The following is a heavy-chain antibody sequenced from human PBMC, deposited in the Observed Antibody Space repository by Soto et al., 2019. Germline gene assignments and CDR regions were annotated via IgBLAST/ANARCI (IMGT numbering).Heavy chain of an antibody. CDR3: ARVLRDDYGDYLGAFDI. D-gene: IGHD4-17*01. CDR1: GFTFSSYS. CDR2: ISSSSSYI. V-gene: IGHV3-21*01. J-gene: IGHJ3*02. Sequence: GGSLRLSCAASGFTFSSYSMNWVRQAPGKGLEWVSSISSSSSYIYYADSVKGRFTISRDNAKNSLYLQMNSLRAEDTAVYYCARVLRDDYGDYLGAFDIWGQGTMVTVSS.